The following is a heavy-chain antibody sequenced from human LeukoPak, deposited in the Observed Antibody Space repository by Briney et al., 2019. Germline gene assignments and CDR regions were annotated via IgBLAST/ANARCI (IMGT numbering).Heavy chain of an antibody. V-gene: IGHV3-23*01. CDR2: ISGSGGNT. CDR3: EKETIVRGVMDY. D-gene: IGHD3-10*01. CDR1: GFTFSSYA. J-gene: IGHJ4*02. Sequence: GGSLRLSCAASGFTFSSYAMTWVRQAPGEGLEWVSAISGSGGNTYYANSVKGRFTITIKNTKNTLYLQMSSLKAENTAVYYCEKETIVRGVMDYWGQGTLVTV.